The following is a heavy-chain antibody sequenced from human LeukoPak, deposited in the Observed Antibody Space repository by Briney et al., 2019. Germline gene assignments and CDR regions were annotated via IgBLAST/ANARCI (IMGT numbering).Heavy chain of an antibody. CDR1: GGSISSYY. D-gene: IGHD2-15*01. J-gene: IGHJ4*02. CDR3: ARTYCRGGSCHFDY. Sequence: PSETQSLTCTVSGGSISSYYWSWIRQPPGKGLEWIGYIYYSGSTDSNPSLKSRVTISVDTSKNQISLKLSSVTAADTAVYYCARTYCRGGSCHFDYWGQGTLVTVSS. CDR2: IYYSGST. V-gene: IGHV4-59*08.